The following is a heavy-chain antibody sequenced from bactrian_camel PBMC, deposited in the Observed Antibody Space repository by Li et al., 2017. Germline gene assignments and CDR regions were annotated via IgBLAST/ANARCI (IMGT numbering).Heavy chain of an antibody. D-gene: IGHD3*01. Sequence: HVQLVESGGGSVQAGGSLRLSCSLTGYTYSGSGYYMSWVRQAPGKGLEWVSSTYTGGGSTYYADSVKDRFTISIDNAKNTLYLKMNSLKFEDTAMYYCAAEWDLECYGVDIPDATDFPYWGQGTQVTVS. CDR2: TYTGGGST. CDR1: GYTYSGSGYY. CDR3: AAEWDLECYGVDIPDATDFPY. J-gene: IGHJ6*01. V-gene: IGHV3-2*01.